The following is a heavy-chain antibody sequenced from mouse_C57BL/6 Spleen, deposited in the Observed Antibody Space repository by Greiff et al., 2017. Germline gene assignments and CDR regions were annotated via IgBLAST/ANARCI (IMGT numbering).Heavy chain of an antibody. V-gene: IGHV1-42*01. Sequence: VQLQQSGPELVKPGASVKISCKASGYSFTGYYMNWVKQSPEKSLEWIGEINPSTGGTTYNQKFKAKATLTVDKSSSTAYMQLKSLTSEDSAVYYCARGDGYYSFAYWAQGPLVTVSA. CDR3: ARGDGYYSFAY. CDR1: GYSFTGYY. D-gene: IGHD2-3*01. CDR2: INPSTGGT. J-gene: IGHJ3*01.